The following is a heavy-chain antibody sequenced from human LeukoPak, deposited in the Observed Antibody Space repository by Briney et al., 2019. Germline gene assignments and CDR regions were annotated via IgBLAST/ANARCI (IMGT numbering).Heavy chain of an antibody. J-gene: IGHJ4*02. CDR1: GGSFSGYY. CDR2: INHSGST. V-gene: IGHV4-34*01. D-gene: IGHD2-15*01. CDR3: ARAPHSYCSGGSCCRRYFDY. Sequence: SETLSLTCAVYGGSFSGYYWSWIRQPPGKGLEWIGEINHSGSTNYNPSLKSRVTISVDTSKNQFSLKLSSVTAADTAVYYCARAPHSYCSGGSCCRRYFDYWGQGTLVTVSS.